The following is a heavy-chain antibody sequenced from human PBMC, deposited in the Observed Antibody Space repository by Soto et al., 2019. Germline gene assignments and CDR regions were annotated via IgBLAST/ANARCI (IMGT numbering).Heavy chain of an antibody. CDR3: ANRRGIYDSSRYYNWFDP. Sequence: PSETLSLTCAVSGYSISSGDYWGWIRQPPGKGLEWIGDIYHSVSTYYNPSLKSRVTISLDTSKNQFSLKLNSVTAADTAVYYCANRRGIYDSSRYYNWFDPWGQGNLVAVSS. J-gene: IGHJ5*02. V-gene: IGHV4-38-2*01. D-gene: IGHD3-22*01. CDR1: GYSISSGDY. CDR2: IYHSVST.